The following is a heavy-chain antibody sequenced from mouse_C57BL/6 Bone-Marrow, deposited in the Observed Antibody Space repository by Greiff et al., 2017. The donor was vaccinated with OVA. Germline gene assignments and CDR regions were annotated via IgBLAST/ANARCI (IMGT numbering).Heavy chain of an antibody. D-gene: IGHD1-1*01. J-gene: IGHJ4*01. CDR1: GYTFTSYW. CDR2: IDPSDSYT. Sequence: QVQLKQPGAELVMPGASVKLSCKASGYTFTSYWMHWVKQRPGQGLEWIGEIDPSDSYTNYNQKFKGKSTLTVDKSSSTAYMQLSSLTSEDSAVYYCARSDYYGSSLYAMDYWGQGTSVTVSS. CDR3: ARSDYYGSSLYAMDY. V-gene: IGHV1-69*01.